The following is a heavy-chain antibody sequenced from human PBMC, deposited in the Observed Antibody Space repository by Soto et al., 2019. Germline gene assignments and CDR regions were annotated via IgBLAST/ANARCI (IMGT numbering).Heavy chain of an antibody. Sequence: ASVKVSCKASGYTFTGYYMHWVRQAPGQGLEWMGWINPNSGGTNYAQKFQGRVTMTRDTSISTAYMELSRLRSDDTAVYYCARALANHDYYYYGMDVCGQGTTVTVYS. V-gene: IGHV1-2*02. CDR2: INPNSGGT. CDR3: ARALANHDYYYYGMDV. D-gene: IGHD3-3*02. CDR1: GYTFTGYY. J-gene: IGHJ6*02.